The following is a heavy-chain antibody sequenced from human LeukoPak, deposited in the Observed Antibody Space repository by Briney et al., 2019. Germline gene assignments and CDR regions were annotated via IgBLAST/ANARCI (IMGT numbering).Heavy chain of an antibody. CDR2: ISHDGSDK. J-gene: IGHJ4*02. CDR3: AKEGESGYSGGFDY. D-gene: IGHD3-3*01. V-gene: IGHV3-30*18. CDR1: GFIFTTHG. Sequence: GRSLRLSCAASGFIFTTHGMHWVRQAPGKGLEWVAFISHDGSDKYYADSVKGRFTISSDNSKNTQFLQMNSLRVEDTAMYYCAKEGESGYSGGFDYWGQGTLVTVSS.